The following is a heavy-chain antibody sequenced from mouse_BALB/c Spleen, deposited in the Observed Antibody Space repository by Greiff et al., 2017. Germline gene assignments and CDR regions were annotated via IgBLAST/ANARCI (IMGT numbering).Heavy chain of an antibody. CDR1: GYSITSGYY. CDR3: ARRGYRYFDV. CDR2: ISYDGSN. J-gene: IGHJ1*01. V-gene: IGHV3-6*02. Sequence: EVKLQESGPGLVKPSQSLSLTCSVTGYSITSGYYWNWIRQFPGNKLEWMGYISYDGSNNYNPSLKNRISITRDTSKNQFFLKLNSVTTEDTATYYCARRGYRYFDVWGAGTTVTVSS.